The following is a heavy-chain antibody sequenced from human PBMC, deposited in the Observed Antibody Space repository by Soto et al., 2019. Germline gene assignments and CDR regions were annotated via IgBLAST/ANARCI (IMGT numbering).Heavy chain of an antibody. D-gene: IGHD1-26*01. CDR2: VIPLFNTP. J-gene: IGHJ6*02. CDR3: GLASKWELLGYFYGMDV. Sequence: QVQLVQSGAEVKKPGSSAKVSCKASGGTFNTFAFTWVRQAPGQGFEWMGGVIPLFNTPDYAQKFQGRVTITADESTCTVYLELSGLSSDDTAVYFCGLASKWELLGYFYGMDVWGQGTTVIVSS. CDR1: GGTFNTFA. V-gene: IGHV1-69*01.